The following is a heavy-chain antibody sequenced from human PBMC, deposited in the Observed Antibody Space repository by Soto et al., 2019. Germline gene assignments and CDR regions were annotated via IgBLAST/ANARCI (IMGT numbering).Heavy chain of an antibody. CDR2: IIPIFGTA. CDR1: GGTFSSYA. CDR3: ARDSLSTDNHIAVAENRRYYGMDV. Sequence: GASVKVSCKASGGTFSSYAISWVRQAPGQGLEWMGGIIPIFGTANYAQKFQGRVTITADKSTSTAYMELSSLRSEDTAVYYCARDSLSTDNHIAVAENRRYYGMDVWGKGT. J-gene: IGHJ6*04. V-gene: IGHV1-69*06. D-gene: IGHD6-19*01.